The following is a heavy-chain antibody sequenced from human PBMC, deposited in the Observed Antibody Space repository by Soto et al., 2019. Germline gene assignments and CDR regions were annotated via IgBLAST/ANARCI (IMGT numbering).Heavy chain of an antibody. V-gene: IGHV4-34*01. CDR3: ARGRIVLVPAAKYNWFDP. Sequence: PSETLSLTCTVSDGSITRYYWSWIRQPPGKGLEWIGEINHSGSTNYNPSLKSRVTISVDTSKNQFSLELSSVTAADTAVYYCARGRIVLVPAAKYNWFDPWGQGTLVTVSS. D-gene: IGHD2-2*01. CDR2: INHSGST. J-gene: IGHJ5*02. CDR1: DGSITRYY.